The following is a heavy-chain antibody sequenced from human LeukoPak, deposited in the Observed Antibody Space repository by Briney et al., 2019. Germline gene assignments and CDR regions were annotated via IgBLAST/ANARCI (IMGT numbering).Heavy chain of an antibody. V-gene: IGHV4-61*02. CDR3: ARDSYVIWFDP. CDR1: GGSISSGNYY. D-gene: IGHD3-10*01. CDR2: IHTSGNT. Sequence: PSETLSLTCTVSGGSISSGNYYWTWIRQPAGKGLEWIGRIHTSGNTNYNPSLKSRVTISVDTSKNQFSLRLSSVTAADTAVYYCARDSYVIWFDPWGQGTLVTVSS. J-gene: IGHJ5*02.